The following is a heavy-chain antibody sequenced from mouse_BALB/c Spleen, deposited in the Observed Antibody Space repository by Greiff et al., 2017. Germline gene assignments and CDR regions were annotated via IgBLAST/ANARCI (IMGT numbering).Heavy chain of an antibody. CDR2: IWSGGST. CDR3: ARTGDYGSGYFDV. V-gene: IGHV2-2*02. CDR1: GFSLTSYG. Sequence: QVQLKQSGPGLVQPSQSLSITCTVSGFSLTSYGVHWVRQSPGKGLEWLGVIWSGGSTDYNAAFISRLSISKDNSKSQVFFKMNSLQANDTAIYYCARTGDYGSGYFDVWGAGTTVTVSS. D-gene: IGHD1-1*01. J-gene: IGHJ1*01.